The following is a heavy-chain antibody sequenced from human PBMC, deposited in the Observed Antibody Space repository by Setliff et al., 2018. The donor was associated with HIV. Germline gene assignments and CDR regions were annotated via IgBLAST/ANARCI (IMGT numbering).Heavy chain of an antibody. CDR2: VNHSGST. CDR3: ARARATETTFHYFDYYMDV. V-gene: IGHV4-34*01. Sequence: SETLSLTCAVYGGSFSGYYWSWIRQPPGKGLEWIGEVNHSGSTNYNPSLKSRVTISVDMSKNQFSLKLSSVTAAVTAVYYCARARATETTFHYFDYYMDVWGKGTTVTVSS. D-gene: IGHD4-4*01. J-gene: IGHJ6*03. CDR1: GGSFSGYY.